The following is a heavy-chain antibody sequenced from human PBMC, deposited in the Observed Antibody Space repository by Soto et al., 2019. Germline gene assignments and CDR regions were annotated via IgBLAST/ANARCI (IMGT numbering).Heavy chain of an antibody. V-gene: IGHV1-18*01. D-gene: IGHD6-19*01. J-gene: IGHJ3*02. CDR3: ARANRGKGYSSGWYLREGAFDI. CDR2: ISAYNGNT. CDR1: GYTFTSYG. Sequence: ASVKVSCKASGYTFTSYGISWVRQAPGQGLEWMGWISAYNGNTNYAQKLQGRVTMTTDTSTSTAYMELRSLRSDDTAVYYCARANRGKGYSSGWYLREGAFDIWGQGTMVTVSS.